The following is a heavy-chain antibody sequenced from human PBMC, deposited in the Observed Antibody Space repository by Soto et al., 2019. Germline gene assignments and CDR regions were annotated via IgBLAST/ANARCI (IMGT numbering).Heavy chain of an antibody. CDR1: GFTFSNYG. CDR3: ARGGGLSEGGY. Sequence: QVQLMESGGGVVQPGRSLRLSCAASGFTFSNYGMHWVRQAPGKGLEWVAVIWYDESKKYYADSVKGRFTISRDSSKNTLYMQMNSVRAGDTAVYDCARGGGLSEGGYWAQGTLVTVSS. J-gene: IGHJ4*02. D-gene: IGHD3-16*02. V-gene: IGHV3-33*01. CDR2: IWYDESKK.